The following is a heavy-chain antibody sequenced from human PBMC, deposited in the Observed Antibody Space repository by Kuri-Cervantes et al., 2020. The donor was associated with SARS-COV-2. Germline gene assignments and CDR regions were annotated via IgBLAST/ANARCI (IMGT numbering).Heavy chain of an antibody. CDR1: GFTFSSYA. Sequence: GESLKISCAASGFTFSSYAMHWVRQAPGKGLEWVAFIRYDGSNKYYADSVKGRFTISRDNSKNTLYLQMNSLRAEDTAVYYCAREIGGYHDGMFDYWGQGTLVTVSS. J-gene: IGHJ4*02. V-gene: IGHV3-30*02. D-gene: IGHD3-22*01. CDR2: IRYDGSNK. CDR3: AREIGGYHDGMFDY.